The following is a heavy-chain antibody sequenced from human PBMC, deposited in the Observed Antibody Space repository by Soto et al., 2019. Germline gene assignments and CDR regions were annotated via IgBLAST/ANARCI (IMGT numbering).Heavy chain of an antibody. CDR3: AVPGAGDFDY. CDR1: GASISTNNW. D-gene: IGHD6-13*01. CDR2: VYHSGST. Sequence: SETLSLTCAVSGASISTNNWWSWVRQPPGKGLEWIGEVYHSGSTNCNPSLKSRVTISIDKSKKQFSLRLTSMTAADTAVYYCAVPGAGDFDYWSQGTMVTVYS. J-gene: IGHJ4*02. V-gene: IGHV4-4*02.